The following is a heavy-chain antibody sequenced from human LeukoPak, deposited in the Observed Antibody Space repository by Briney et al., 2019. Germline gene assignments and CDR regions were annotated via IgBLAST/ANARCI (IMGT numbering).Heavy chain of an antibody. CDR2: ISGSGGST. CDR3: AKHGSGSYLSYSDY. J-gene: IGHJ4*02. V-gene: IGHV3-23*01. CDR1: GFTFSSYA. Sequence: GGSLRLSCAASGFTFSSYAMSWVRQAPGKGLEWVSAISGSGGSTYYADSVKGRFTISRDNSKNTLYLQMNSLRAEDTAVYYCAKHGSGSYLSYSDYWGQGTLVTVSS. D-gene: IGHD3-10*01.